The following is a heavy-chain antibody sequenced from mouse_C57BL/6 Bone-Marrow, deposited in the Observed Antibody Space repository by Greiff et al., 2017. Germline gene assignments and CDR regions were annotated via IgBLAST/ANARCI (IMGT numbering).Heavy chain of an antibody. CDR2: IRSESNNYAS. CDR3: VRRTWCAY. CDR1: GFSFNNYA. J-gene: IGHJ3*01. V-gene: IGHV10-1*01. Sequence: VQLKESGGGLVKPKGSLKLSCAASGFSFNNYAMNWVRQAPGKGLEWVARIRSESNNYASYYADSLKDRFTISRDKSESMLYLQINNLKTEDTAMYYCVRRTWCAYWGQGTLVTVSA.